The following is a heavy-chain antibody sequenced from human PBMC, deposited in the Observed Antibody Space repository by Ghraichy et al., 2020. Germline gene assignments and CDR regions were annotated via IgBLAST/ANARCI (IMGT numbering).Heavy chain of an antibody. D-gene: IGHD6-19*01. Sequence: LSLTCTVSGGSISSSSYYWGWIRQPPGKGLEWIGSIYYSGSTYYNPSLKSRVTLSVDTSKNQFSLKLSSVTAAATAVYYCARQPYSSGWYLVGWFDPWGQGTLVTVST. CDR1: GGSISSSSYY. J-gene: IGHJ5*02. CDR3: ARQPYSSGWYLVGWFDP. CDR2: IYYSGST. V-gene: IGHV4-39*01.